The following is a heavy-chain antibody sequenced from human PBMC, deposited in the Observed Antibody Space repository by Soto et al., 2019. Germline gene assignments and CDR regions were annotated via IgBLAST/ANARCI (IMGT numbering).Heavy chain of an antibody. V-gene: IGHV4-31*03. D-gene: IGHD6-13*01. CDR3: ATEDVASDGTICGMDV. J-gene: IGHJ6*02. CDR1: AGSISSGDSN. Sequence: QVQLQESGPGLVKPSQTLSLTCTVSAGSISSGDSNWSWLRQHPGKGLEWIGYIYYSGSTYYNPSLNSRVTISLDTSKNQFSLKLTSVTAADTAVYHCATEDVASDGTICGMDVWAQGTTVTVSS. CDR2: IYYSGST.